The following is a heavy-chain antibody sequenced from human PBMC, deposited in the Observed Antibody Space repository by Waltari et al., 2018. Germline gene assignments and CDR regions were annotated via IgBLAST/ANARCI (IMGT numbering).Heavy chain of an antibody. CDR2: IYYSGGN. J-gene: IGHJ4*02. V-gene: IGHV4-39*07. CDR3: ASANTATIDY. D-gene: IGHD6-25*01. Sequence: QLQLQESGPGLVKPSETLSLTCTVSGGSISSSSYYWGWIRQPPGKGLEWIGSIYYSGGNYYNPSRKSRVTISVDTSKNQFSLKLSSVTAADTAVYYCASANTATIDYWGQGTLVTVSS. CDR1: GGSISSSSYY.